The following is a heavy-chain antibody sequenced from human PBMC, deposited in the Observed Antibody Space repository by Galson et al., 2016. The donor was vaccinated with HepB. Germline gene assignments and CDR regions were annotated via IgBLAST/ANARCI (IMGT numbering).Heavy chain of an antibody. CDR3: ARDHRASYDSYGPGGY. D-gene: IGHD3-22*01. Sequence: SLRLSCAASGFTFSDYWVAWVRQTPGEGLEWVANIKQDGSEKYYVDSVKGRFTISRDNAKNTLYLQMNSLRAEDTAVYYCARDHRASYDSYGPGGYWGQGTLVTVSS. J-gene: IGHJ4*02. CDR2: IKQDGSEK. CDR1: GFTFSDYW. V-gene: IGHV3-7*01.